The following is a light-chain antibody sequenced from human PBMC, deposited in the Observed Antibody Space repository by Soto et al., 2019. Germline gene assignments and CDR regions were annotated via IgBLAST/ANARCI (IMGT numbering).Light chain of an antibody. CDR2: AAS. CDR3: QQSYSTVWT. J-gene: IGKJ1*01. CDR1: QSISGY. Sequence: DIQMTQSPSSLSASVGDRVTITCRASQSISGYLNWYQQKPGTAPKLLIYAASSLQSGVPSRFSGSGSGTDFTLTISSLQPEDFATYYCQQSYSTVWTFGQGTKVDIK. V-gene: IGKV1-39*01.